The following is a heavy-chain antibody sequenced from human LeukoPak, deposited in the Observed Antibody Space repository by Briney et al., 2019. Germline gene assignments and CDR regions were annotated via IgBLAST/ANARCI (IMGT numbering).Heavy chain of an antibody. CDR3: ARQADTMIVVVSAFDI. CDR2: IYPGDSDT. V-gene: IGHV5-51*01. Sequence: GESLKISCKGSGYSFTSYWIGWVRQMPGKGLEWMGIIYPGDSDTRYSPSFQGQVTISADKSISTAYLQWSNLKASDTAMYYCARQADTMIVVVSAFDIWGQGTMVTVSS. D-gene: IGHD3-22*01. J-gene: IGHJ3*02. CDR1: GYSFTSYW.